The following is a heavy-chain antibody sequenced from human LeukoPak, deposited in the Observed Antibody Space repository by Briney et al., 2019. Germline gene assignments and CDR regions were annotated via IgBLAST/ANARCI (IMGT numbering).Heavy chain of an antibody. D-gene: IGHD5-24*01. V-gene: IGHV3-7*04. CDR3: TRVGYIDEGIDY. CDR2: IKQDGSKK. Sequence: GGSLRLSCTASGFPFSSYWMTWVRQAPGKGLEWVANIKQDGSKKSYVDSVKGRFTISRDNPKNSLYLQMNSLRAEDTAINYCTRVGYIDEGIDYWGQGTLVTVSS. CDR1: GFPFSSYW. J-gene: IGHJ4*02.